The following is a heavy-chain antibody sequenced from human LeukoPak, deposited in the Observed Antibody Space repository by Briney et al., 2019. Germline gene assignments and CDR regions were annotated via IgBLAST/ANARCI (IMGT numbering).Heavy chain of an antibody. CDR1: GGSINVYY. J-gene: IGHJ4*02. CDR2: IYYSGST. V-gene: IGHV4-59*01. Sequence: PSETLSLTCTVSGGSINVYYWTWIRQPPGKGLEWIGYIYYSGSTQYNPSLTSRVTISVDTSKNQFSLRLSSVTAADTAVYFCARTTLLGTQDYWGQGTLVTVSS. D-gene: IGHD1-1*01. CDR3: ARTTLLGTQDY.